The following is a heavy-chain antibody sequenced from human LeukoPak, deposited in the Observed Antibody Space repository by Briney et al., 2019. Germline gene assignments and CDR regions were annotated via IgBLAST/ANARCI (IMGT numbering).Heavy chain of an antibody. CDR3: ARDRVSSLLSDYYYYMDV. J-gene: IGHJ6*03. V-gene: IGHV1-69*05. Sequence: SVKVSCKASGGTFSSYAISWVRQAPGQGLEWMGGIIPIFGTANYAQKFQGRVTITTDESTSTAYMELSSLRSEDTAVYYCARDRVSSLLSDYYYYMDVWGKGTTVTVSS. CDR2: IIPIFGTA. CDR1: GGTFSSYA. D-gene: IGHD6-6*01.